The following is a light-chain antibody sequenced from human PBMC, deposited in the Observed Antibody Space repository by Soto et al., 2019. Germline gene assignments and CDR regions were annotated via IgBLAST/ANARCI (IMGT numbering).Light chain of an antibody. CDR1: QDISNY. CDR2: DAS. V-gene: IGKV1-33*01. J-gene: IGKJ5*01. Sequence: DIQMTQSPSSLSASVGDRVTITCQASQDISNYLNWYQQKPGKAPKLLINDASNLETVVPSRFSRNGSGPDFTFTISSLQAEDIAPYYCQQYDNPLITFGQGTRLEI. CDR3: QQYDNPLIT.